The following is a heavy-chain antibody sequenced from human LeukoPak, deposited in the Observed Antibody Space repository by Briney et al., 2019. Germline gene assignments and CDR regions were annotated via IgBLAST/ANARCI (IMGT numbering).Heavy chain of an antibody. Sequence: PGGSLRLSCAVSGFTLSNYNMNWVRQAPGKGLEWVSYISSSSSTIYYADSVEGRFTISRDNAKNSLYLQMNSLRDEDTAVYYCARDLAVAGSFDYWGQGTLVTVSS. CDR1: GFTLSNYN. CDR3: ARDLAVAGSFDY. D-gene: IGHD6-19*01. CDR2: ISSSSSTI. V-gene: IGHV3-48*02. J-gene: IGHJ4*02.